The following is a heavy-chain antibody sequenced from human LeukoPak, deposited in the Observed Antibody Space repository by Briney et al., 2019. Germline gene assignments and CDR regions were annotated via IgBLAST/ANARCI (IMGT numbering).Heavy chain of an antibody. J-gene: IGHJ4*02. D-gene: IGHD6-19*01. CDR1: GGTFSSYA. Sequence: SVKVSCKASGGTFSSYAISWVRQAPGQGLQWMGGIIPIFGTANYAQKFQGRVTITADESTSTAYMELSSLRSEDTAVYYCNRGGWYDDFDYRGQGTLVTVSS. CDR3: NRGGWYDDFDY. CDR2: IIPIFGTA. V-gene: IGHV1-69*13.